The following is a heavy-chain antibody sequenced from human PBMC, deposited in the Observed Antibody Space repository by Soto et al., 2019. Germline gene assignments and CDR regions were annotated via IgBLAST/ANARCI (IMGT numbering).Heavy chain of an antibody. CDR1: GGTFSSYA. CDR2: IIPIFGTA. CDR3: AGGRGEYSSHADDYYYYYGLDV. V-gene: IGHV1-69*13. J-gene: IGHJ6*02. Sequence: SVKVSCKASGGTFSSYAISWVRQAPGQGLEWMGGIIPIFGTANYAQKFQGRVRITADESTSTAYMELSSLRSEDTAVYYCAGGRGEYSSHADDYYYYYGLDVWGQGTTVTVSS. D-gene: IGHD6-6*01.